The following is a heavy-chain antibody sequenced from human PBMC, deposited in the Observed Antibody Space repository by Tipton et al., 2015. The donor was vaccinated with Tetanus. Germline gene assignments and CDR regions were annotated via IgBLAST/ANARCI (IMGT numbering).Heavy chain of an antibody. V-gene: IGHV4-39*01. Sequence: GLVKPSETLSLTCNVSGASMSSSSYYWDWIRQPPGKGLEWIRSIYYSGSSYYNPSLESRVTISLDTSKNRFSLKLTSVTAADAAVYYCARPSTTVTPRAFDVWGQGTMVTVSS. D-gene: IGHD4-17*01. CDR1: GASMSSSSYY. CDR2: IYYSGSS. J-gene: IGHJ3*01. CDR3: ARPSTTVTPRAFDV.